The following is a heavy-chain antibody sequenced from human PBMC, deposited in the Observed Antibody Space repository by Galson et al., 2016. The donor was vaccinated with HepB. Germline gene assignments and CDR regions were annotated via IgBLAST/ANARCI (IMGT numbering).Heavy chain of an antibody. D-gene: IGHD1-26*01. J-gene: IGHJ6*03. V-gene: IGHV3-74*01. CDR2: INTDGSST. CDR1: GFTFSSHW. Sequence: SLRLSCAASGFTFSSHWMHWVRQAPGKGLVWVSRINTDGSSTSYADSVKGRFTISRDNAKNTLYLQIHSLRSEDAAVYFCARDFKLGAPDYMDVWGKGTTVTVS. CDR3: ARDFKLGAPDYMDV.